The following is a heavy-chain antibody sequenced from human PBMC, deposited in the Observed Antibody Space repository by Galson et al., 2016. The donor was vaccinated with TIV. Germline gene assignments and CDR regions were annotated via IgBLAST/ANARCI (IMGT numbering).Heavy chain of an antibody. CDR3: ARQEQEMEAPLWD. V-gene: IGHV4-39*01. Sequence: LVKPTQTLSLTCTVSGDSISSSRHFWGWIRQPPGKGLEWIGTIYYSRHTYYTSSLKSRVTVFVDASRNQFSLKLTSVTASDTAIYYCARQEQEMEAPLWDWGQGTLVTVSS. D-gene: IGHD3-16*01. CDR2: IYYSRHT. CDR1: GDSISSSRHF. J-gene: IGHJ4*02.